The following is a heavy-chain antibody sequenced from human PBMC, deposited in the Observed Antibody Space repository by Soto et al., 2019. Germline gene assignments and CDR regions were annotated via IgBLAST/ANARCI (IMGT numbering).Heavy chain of an antibody. CDR1: GYTFTGYS. D-gene: IGHD6-19*01. Sequence: ASVKVSCKASGYTFTGYSMHWVRQAPGQGLEWMGWISPNSGGTNYAQKFQGRVTMTRDTSISTAYMELSRLRSDDTAVYYCARRGASSSGWYPVRGPIDWFDHWGHVTLFTVS. CDR3: ARRGASSSGWYPVRGPIDWFDH. V-gene: IGHV1-2*02. J-gene: IGHJ5*02. CDR2: ISPNSGGT.